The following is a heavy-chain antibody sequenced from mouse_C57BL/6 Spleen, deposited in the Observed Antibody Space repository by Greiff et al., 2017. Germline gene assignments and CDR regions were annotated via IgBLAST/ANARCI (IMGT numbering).Heavy chain of an antibody. CDR2: IRGDGST. V-gene: IGHV2-3*01. D-gene: IGHD1-1*01. CDR1: GFSLTSYG. Sequence: VKLMESGPGLVAPSPSLSISCTVSGFSLTSYGVSWVRQPPGKGLEWLGVIRGDGSTNYHSALISRLSISKDNSKSQVFLKLNSLQTDDTATYYCARPGTTVGFAYWGKGTLVTVSA. CDR3: ARPGTTVGFAY. J-gene: IGHJ3*01.